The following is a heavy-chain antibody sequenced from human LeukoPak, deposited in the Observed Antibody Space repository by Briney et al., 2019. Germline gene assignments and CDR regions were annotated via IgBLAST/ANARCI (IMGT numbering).Heavy chain of an antibody. CDR1: GFTFSDYY. D-gene: IGHD1-14*01. V-gene: IGHV3-11*01. CDR3: ARDQTGYYYGMDV. J-gene: IGHJ6*02. Sequence: PGGSLRLSCAASGFTFSDYYMSWIRQAPGKGLEWVSYISSSGSTIYYTDSVTVRFTISRDNAKNSLYLQMNSLRAEDTAVYYSARDQTGYYYGMDVWGQGTTVTVSS. CDR2: ISSSGSTI.